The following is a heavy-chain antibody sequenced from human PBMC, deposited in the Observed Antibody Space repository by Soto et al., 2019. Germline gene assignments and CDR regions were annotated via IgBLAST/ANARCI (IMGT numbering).Heavy chain of an antibody. CDR3: ARHYGQHDAFDI. V-gene: IGHV5-51*01. CDR2: IYPRDSDT. CDR1: GYSFTTYW. D-gene: IGHD2-2*01. Sequence: PGESLKISCKGSGYSFTTYWLGWVRQMPGKGLEWMGIIYPRDSDTKYSPSFQGQVTISADKSISTAYLPWSSLKASDTAMYYCARHYGQHDAFDIWGQGTMVTVSS. J-gene: IGHJ3*02.